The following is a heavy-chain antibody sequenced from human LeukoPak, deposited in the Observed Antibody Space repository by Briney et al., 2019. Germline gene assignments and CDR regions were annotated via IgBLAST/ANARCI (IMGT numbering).Heavy chain of an antibody. V-gene: IGHV1-69*05. Sequence: SVKVSCEASGGTFSSYAISWVRQAPGQGREWMGGIIPIFGTANYAQKLQGRVTVTTDESTSTAYMELSSLRSEDTAVYYCARAPYYYDSSGYYARPYYFDYWGQGTLVTVSS. CDR2: IIPIFGTA. CDR1: GGTFSSYA. CDR3: ARAPYYYDSSGYYARPYYFDY. D-gene: IGHD3-22*01. J-gene: IGHJ4*02.